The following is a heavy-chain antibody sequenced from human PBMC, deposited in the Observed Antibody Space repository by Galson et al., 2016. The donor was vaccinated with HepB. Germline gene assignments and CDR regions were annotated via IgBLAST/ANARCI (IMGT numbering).Heavy chain of an antibody. CDR3: AGETGAGTYQGFAY. D-gene: IGHD1-1*01. J-gene: IGHJ4*02. V-gene: IGHV4-4*02. CDR2: IYHTGGT. CDR1: GGSIITNNW. Sequence: SETLSLTCAVSGGSIITNNWWTWVRQPPGKGLEWIGEIYHTGGTNYNPSLKSRVSMSVDKSKNQFSLKLDSVTAADTAFYYCAGETGAGTYQGFAYWGQGTLATVSS.